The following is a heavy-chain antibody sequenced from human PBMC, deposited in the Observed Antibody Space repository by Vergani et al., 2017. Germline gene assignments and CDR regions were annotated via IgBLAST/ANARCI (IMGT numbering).Heavy chain of an antibody. CDR3: ARTYEDDFWSGHIDY. V-gene: IGHV4-61*02. CDR1: GGSISSGSYY. Sequence: QVQLQESGPGLVKPSQTLSLTCTVSGGSISSGSYYWSWIRQPAGKGLEWIGRIYTSGSTNYNPSLKSRVTISVDTSKNQFSLKLSSVTAADTAVYYCARTYEDDFWSGHIDYWGQGTLVTVSS. CDR2: IYTSGST. J-gene: IGHJ4*02. D-gene: IGHD3-3*01.